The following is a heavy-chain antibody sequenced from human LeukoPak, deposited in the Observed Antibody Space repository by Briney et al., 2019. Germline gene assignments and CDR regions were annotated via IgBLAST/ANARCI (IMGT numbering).Heavy chain of an antibody. D-gene: IGHD6-13*01. V-gene: IGHV4-34*01. CDR1: GGSFSGYY. CDR3: ARGGIAAAGHNWFDP. CDR2: INHSGST. J-gene: IGHJ5*02. Sequence: SETLSLTCAVYGGSFSGYYWSWIRQPPGKGLEWIGEINHSGSTNHNPSLKSRVTISVDTSKNQFSLKLSSVTAADTAVYYCARGGIAAAGHNWFDPWGQGTLVTVSS.